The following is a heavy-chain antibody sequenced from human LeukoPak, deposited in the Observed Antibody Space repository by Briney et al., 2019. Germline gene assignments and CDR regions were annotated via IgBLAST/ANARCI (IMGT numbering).Heavy chain of an antibody. V-gene: IGHV4-39*02. CDR3: ARDAEMEQQLGRPIDY. CDR2: IYYTGST. CDR1: GDSISSSSYY. D-gene: IGHD6-13*01. Sequence: PSETLTLTCTVSGDSISSSSYYWGRIRQPPGKGLEWIGSIYYTGSTYYSPSLKSRVTISVDTSKSQFSLKLSSVTAADTAVYYCARDAEMEQQLGRPIDYYGQGTLAIVSS. J-gene: IGHJ4*02.